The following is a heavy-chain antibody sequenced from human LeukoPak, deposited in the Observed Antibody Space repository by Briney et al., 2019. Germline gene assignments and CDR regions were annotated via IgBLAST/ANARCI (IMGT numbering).Heavy chain of an antibody. D-gene: IGHD1-26*01. CDR1: GGSISSSSYY. Sequence: SETLSLTCTVSGGSISSSSYYWGWIRQPPGKGLEWIGSIHYSGSTNYNPSLKSRVTISVDTSKNQFSLRLNSVTAADTAVYYCVKSGGYGLIDYWGQGTLVTVSS. CDR2: IHYSGST. J-gene: IGHJ4*02. CDR3: VKSGGYGLIDY. V-gene: IGHV4-39*01.